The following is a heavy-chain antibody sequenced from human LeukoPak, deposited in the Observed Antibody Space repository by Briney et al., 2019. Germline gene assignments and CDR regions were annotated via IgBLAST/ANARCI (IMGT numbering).Heavy chain of an antibody. V-gene: IGHV4-31*03. Sequence: PSETLSLTCIVSGGSIRSGGYYWSWIRQRPGKGLEWIGYIYYSGTTYYNPSLESRATVLQDTSKNQFFLKLSSVAAADTAFYYCARGLQVAGIFDFWGQGILVTVSS. CDR1: GGSIRSGGYY. CDR3: ARGLQVAGIFDF. D-gene: IGHD6-19*01. CDR2: IYYSGTT. J-gene: IGHJ4*02.